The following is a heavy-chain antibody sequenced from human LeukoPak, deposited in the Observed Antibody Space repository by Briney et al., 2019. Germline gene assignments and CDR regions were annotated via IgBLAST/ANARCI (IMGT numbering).Heavy chain of an antibody. CDR1: GFTFSSYD. D-gene: IGHD6-13*01. CDR2: IKQDGSEK. Sequence: GGSLRLSCAASGFTFSSYDMHWVRQAPGKGLEWVANIKQDGSEKYYVDSVKGRFTISRDNAKNSLYLQMNSLRAEDTAVYYCARRGRWAAAGGSDYWGQGTLVTVSS. V-gene: IGHV3-7*01. J-gene: IGHJ4*02. CDR3: ARRGRWAAAGGSDY.